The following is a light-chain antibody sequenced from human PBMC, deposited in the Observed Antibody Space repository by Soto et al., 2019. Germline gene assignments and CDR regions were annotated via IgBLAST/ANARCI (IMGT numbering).Light chain of an antibody. CDR3: QQYGSSPLT. V-gene: IGKV3-20*01. CDR2: GAS. Sequence: EIVLTQSPGTLSLSPGERATLSCRASQSVSSSYLAWYQQKPGQAPRLLIYGASSRATGIPDRFSGSGSGTAFTLTISSLEPEEFAVYFCQQYGSSPLTFGGGTKVEIK. CDR1: QSVSSSY. J-gene: IGKJ4*01.